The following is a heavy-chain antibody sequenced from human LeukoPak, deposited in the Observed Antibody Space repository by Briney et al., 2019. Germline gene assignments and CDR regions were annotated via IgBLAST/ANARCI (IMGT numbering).Heavy chain of an antibody. Sequence: SETLSLTCTVSGGSISSYYWSWIRQPPGKGLEWIGYIYYSGSTNYNSSLKSRVTISVDTSKNQFSLKLSSVTAADTAVYYCARSPSLLRYFDYWGQGTLVTVSS. CDR1: GGSISSYY. D-gene: IGHD3-9*01. J-gene: IGHJ4*02. V-gene: IGHV4-59*01. CDR2: IYYSGST. CDR3: ARSPSLLRYFDY.